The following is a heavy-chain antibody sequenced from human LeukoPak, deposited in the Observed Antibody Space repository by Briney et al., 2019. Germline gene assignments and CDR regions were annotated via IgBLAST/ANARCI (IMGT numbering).Heavy chain of an antibody. J-gene: IGHJ4*02. V-gene: IGHV3-74*01. Sequence: GGSLRLSCAASGFTFSSFWMHCVRQGPGKGLVWVSRIYSDGSSTSYADSVKGRFTISRDNAKNTLYLQMNSLRAEDTAVYYCARGEVAVTYYFDFWGQGTLVTVSS. CDR2: IYSDGSST. D-gene: IGHD6-19*01. CDR3: ARGEVAVTYYFDF. CDR1: GFTFSSFW.